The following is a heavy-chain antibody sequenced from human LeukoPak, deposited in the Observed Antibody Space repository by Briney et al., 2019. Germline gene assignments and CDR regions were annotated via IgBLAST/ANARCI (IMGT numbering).Heavy chain of an antibody. CDR2: INHSGST. CDR1: GGSISSYY. V-gene: IGHV4-34*01. Sequence: KASETLSLTCTVSGGSISSYYWSWIRQPPGKGLEWIGEINHSGSTNYNPSLKSRVTISVDTSKNQFSLKLSSVTAADTAVYYCARGLSGWYFYWGQGTLVTVSS. J-gene: IGHJ4*02. CDR3: ARGLSGWYFY. D-gene: IGHD6-19*01.